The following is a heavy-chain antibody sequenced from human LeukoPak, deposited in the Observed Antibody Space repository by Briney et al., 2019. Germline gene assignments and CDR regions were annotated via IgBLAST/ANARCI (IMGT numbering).Heavy chain of an antibody. CDR2: ISYDGSNK. Sequence: GGSLRLSCAASGLTFSSYAMHWVRQAPGKGLEWVAVISYDGSNKYYADSVKGRFTISGDKSKNTLYLQMNSLRPEDTAFYYCARGPGPIAGAKNPFDIWGQGAMVTVSS. J-gene: IGHJ3*02. D-gene: IGHD1-26*01. CDR1: GLTFSSYA. V-gene: IGHV3-30*01. CDR3: ARGPGPIAGAKNPFDI.